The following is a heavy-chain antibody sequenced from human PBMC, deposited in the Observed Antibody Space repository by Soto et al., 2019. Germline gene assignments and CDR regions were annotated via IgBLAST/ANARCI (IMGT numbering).Heavy chain of an antibody. J-gene: IGHJ4*02. D-gene: IGHD5-18*01. V-gene: IGHV3-23*01. Sequence: PGGSLRLSCEASGFTFTDHWMAWVRQPPGKGLEWVSAISPSASDTLYADSVKGRFTISRDNSQNTLFLQMTSLRADDTAVYYCAKGGYTFAYEWGQGALVTVSS. CDR1: GFTFTDHW. CDR3: AKGGYTFAYE. CDR2: ISPSASDT.